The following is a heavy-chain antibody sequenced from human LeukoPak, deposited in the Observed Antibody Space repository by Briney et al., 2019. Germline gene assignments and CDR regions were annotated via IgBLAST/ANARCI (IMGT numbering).Heavy chain of an antibody. CDR2: IYYSGST. Sequence: PSETLSLTCTVSGGSISRSRDYWGWIRQPPGKGLEWIGSIYYSGSTYYNPSLKSRVTISGDTSKNQFSLKLSSVTAADTAVYYCARSMAAGTLGYMDVWGKGTTVTISS. V-gene: IGHV4-39*07. J-gene: IGHJ6*03. CDR3: ARSMAAGTLGYMDV. D-gene: IGHD6-13*01. CDR1: GGSISRSRDY.